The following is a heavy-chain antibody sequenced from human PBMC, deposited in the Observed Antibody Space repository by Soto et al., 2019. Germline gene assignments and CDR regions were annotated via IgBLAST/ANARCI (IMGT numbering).Heavy chain of an antibody. J-gene: IGHJ6*02. Sequence: SETLSLTCTVSGGSISSPTYYWGWIRQPPGKGLEWIGSIYYRGSTYYNPSLKSRVTISVDTSTNQFSLKLSSVTAADTAVYYCARYCISTSCYYYYAMDVWGQGTTVT. D-gene: IGHD2-2*01. CDR1: GGSISSPTYY. CDR3: ARYCISTSCYYYYAMDV. V-gene: IGHV4-39*01. CDR2: IYYRGST.